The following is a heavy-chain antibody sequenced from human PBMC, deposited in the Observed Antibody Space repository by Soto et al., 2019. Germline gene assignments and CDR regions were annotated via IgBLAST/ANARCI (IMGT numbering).Heavy chain of an antibody. CDR1: GFTFSSCA. V-gene: IGHV3-23*01. CDR2: IIDSGGST. CDR3: VKESYSRRTDFDH. Sequence: GGSLRLSCAASGFTFSSCAMGWVRQAPGKGLEWVSDIIDSGGSTYYADAVKGRFTISRDNSKNTLYLQMNSLRADDTALYHCVKESYSRRTDFDHWGQGTLVTVSS. J-gene: IGHJ4*02. D-gene: IGHD4-4*01.